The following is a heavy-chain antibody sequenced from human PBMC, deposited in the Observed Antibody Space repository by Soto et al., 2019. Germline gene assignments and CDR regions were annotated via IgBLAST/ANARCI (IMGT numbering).Heavy chain of an antibody. CDR2: ISGSGGST. CDR3: SKYGYGSGSYDY. J-gene: IGHJ4*02. D-gene: IGHD3-10*01. CDR1: GFTFSSYA. V-gene: IGHV3-23*01. Sequence: EVQLLESGGGLVQPGGSLRLSCAASGFTFSSYAMSWVRQAPGKGLEWVSAISGSGGSTYYADSVKGRFTISRDNSKNTLYLQMNSLRAEDTAVYYCSKYGYGSGSYDYWGQGTLVTVSS.